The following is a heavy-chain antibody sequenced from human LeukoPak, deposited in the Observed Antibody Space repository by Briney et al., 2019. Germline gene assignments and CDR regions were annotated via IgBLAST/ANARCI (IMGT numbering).Heavy chain of an antibody. D-gene: IGHD2-2*01. CDR1: GFTFSSYG. V-gene: IGHV3-30*02. CDR2: IRYDGSNK. CDR3: AKDRDIVVVPAAEFLFDY. Sequence: GGSLRLSCAASGFTFSSYGMHWVRQAPGKGLEWVAFIRYDGSNKYYADSVKGRFTISRDNSKNTLYLQMNSLRAEDTAVYYCAKDRDIVVVPAAEFLFDYWGQGTLVTVSS. J-gene: IGHJ4*02.